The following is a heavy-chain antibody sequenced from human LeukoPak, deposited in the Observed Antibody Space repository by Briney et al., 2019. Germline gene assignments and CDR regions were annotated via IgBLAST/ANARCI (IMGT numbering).Heavy chain of an antibody. Sequence: PGGSLRLSCAASGFTFSSYAMSWVRQAPGKGLEWVSAISGSGGSTYYADSVKGRFTISRDNSKNTLYLQMNSLRAEDTAVYYCAKDHRAVLPVQLWLNYFDYWGQGTLVTVSS. CDR2: ISGSGGST. D-gene: IGHD5-18*01. V-gene: IGHV3-23*01. J-gene: IGHJ4*02. CDR3: AKDHRAVLPVQLWLNYFDY. CDR1: GFTFSSYA.